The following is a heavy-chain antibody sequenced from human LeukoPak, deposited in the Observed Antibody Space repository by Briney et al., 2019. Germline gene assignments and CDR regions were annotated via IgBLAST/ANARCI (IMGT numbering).Heavy chain of an antibody. J-gene: IGHJ3*02. D-gene: IGHD2-15*01. CDR3: ARGYCSGGSCYLNAFDI. V-gene: IGHV3-11*06. CDR2: ISSSSAYT. Sequence: GGSLRLSCAASGFTFSDYYMSWIRQAPGKGLEWVSYISSSSAYTNYADSVKGRFTISRDNAKNSLYLQMNSLRAEDTAVYYCARGYCSGGSCYLNAFDIWGQGTMVTVSS. CDR1: GFTFSDYY.